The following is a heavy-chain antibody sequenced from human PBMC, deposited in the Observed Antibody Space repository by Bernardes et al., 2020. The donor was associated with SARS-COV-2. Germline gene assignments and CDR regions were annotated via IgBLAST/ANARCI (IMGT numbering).Heavy chain of an antibody. CDR1: GFTFSSYG. V-gene: IGHV3-30*18. J-gene: IGHJ6*02. CDR3: AKDRAYYDFWSGYMFGSDQGNYYYYGMDV. CDR2: ISYDGSNK. Sequence: GGTLRLSCAASGFTFSSYGMHWVRQPPVKGLEWVAVISYDGSNKYYADSVKGRFTISRDNSKNTLYLQMNSLRAEDTAVYYCAKDRAYYDFWSGYMFGSDQGNYYYYGMDVWGQGTTITVSS. D-gene: IGHD3-3*01.